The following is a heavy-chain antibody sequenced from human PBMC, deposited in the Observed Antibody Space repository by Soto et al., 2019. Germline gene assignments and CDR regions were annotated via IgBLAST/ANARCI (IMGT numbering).Heavy chain of an antibody. V-gene: IGHV4-59*08. J-gene: IGHJ4*02. CDR1: GGSISGYY. CDR2: IYYTGST. D-gene: IGHD3-10*01. CDR3: ARLTGGWYFDY. Sequence: SETLSLTCAVSGGSISGYYWSWIRQPPGKGLEWIGYIYYTGSTNYNPSLRGRVTISVDTSKNQFSLKLSSVTAADTAVYYCARLTGGWYFDYWGQGTLVTVSS.